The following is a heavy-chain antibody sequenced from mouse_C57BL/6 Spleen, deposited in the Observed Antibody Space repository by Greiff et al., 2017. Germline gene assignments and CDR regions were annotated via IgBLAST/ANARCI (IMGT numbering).Heavy chain of an antibody. D-gene: IGHD4-1*02. Sequence: DVMLVESGGGLVQPGGSLSLSCAASGFTFTDYYMSWVRQPPGKALEWLGFIRNKANGYTTEYSASVKGRFTISRDNSQSILYLQMNALRAEDSATYYCASRNWDEEYAMDYWGQGTSVTVSS. CDR1: GFTFTDYY. V-gene: IGHV7-3*01. J-gene: IGHJ4*01. CDR3: ASRNWDEEYAMDY. CDR2: IRNKANGYTT.